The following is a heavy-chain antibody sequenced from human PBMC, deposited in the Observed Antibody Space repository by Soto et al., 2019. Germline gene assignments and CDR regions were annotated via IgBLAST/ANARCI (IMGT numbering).Heavy chain of an antibody. Sequence: ASVKVSCKASGYTFTSYGISWVRQAPGQGLEWMGWISAYNGNTNYAQKLQGRVTMTTDTSTSTAYMELRSLRSDDTAVYYCAREGVSSSWYYYYGLDVWGQGTTDTVSS. CDR1: GYTFTSYG. CDR3: AREGVSSSWYYYYGLDV. CDR2: ISAYNGNT. J-gene: IGHJ6*02. V-gene: IGHV1-18*01. D-gene: IGHD6-13*01.